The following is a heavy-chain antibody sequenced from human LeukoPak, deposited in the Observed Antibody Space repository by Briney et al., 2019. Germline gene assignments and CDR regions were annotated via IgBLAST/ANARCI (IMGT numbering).Heavy chain of an antibody. CDR2: ISYDGSNK. CDR1: GFTFSSYA. J-gene: IGHJ6*03. V-gene: IGHV3-30*18. CDR3: AKIGRRDSSGPTRHTSYYYYMDV. D-gene: IGHD3-22*01. Sequence: GGSLRLSCAASGFTFSSYAMHWVRQAPGKGLEWVAVISYDGSNKYYADSVKGRFTISRDNSKNTLYLQMNSLRAEDTAVYYCAKIGRRDSSGPTRHTSYYYYMDVWGKGTTVTVSS.